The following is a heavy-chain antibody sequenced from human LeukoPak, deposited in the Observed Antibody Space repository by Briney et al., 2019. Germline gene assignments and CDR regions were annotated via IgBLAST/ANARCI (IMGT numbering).Heavy chain of an antibody. J-gene: IGHJ3*02. CDR2: INHSGST. Sequence: SETLSLTCTVSGGSISSGDYYWSWIRQPPGKGLEWIGEINHSGSTNYNPSLKSRVTISVDTSKNQFSLKLSSVTAADTAVYYCARGSGSAIWGQGTMVTVSS. CDR3: ARGSGSAI. V-gene: IGHV4-39*07. D-gene: IGHD6-19*01. CDR1: GGSISSGDYY.